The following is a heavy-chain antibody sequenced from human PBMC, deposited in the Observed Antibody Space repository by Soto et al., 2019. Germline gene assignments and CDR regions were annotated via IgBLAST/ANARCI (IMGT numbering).Heavy chain of an antibody. CDR3: ARDSAVTATDNWFDP. CDR1: GGSMSPYY. J-gene: IGHJ5*02. V-gene: IGHV4-59*01. D-gene: IGHD2-21*02. Sequence: QVQLQESGPGLVKPSETLFLTCIVSGGSMSPYYWSWVRQTPGKGLEWIGHIYYIGSTSYNPSLKSRVIISIDTSKNQFSLRLTSVTAADTAVYYCARDSAVTATDNWFDPWGQGTLVTVSS. CDR2: IYYIGST.